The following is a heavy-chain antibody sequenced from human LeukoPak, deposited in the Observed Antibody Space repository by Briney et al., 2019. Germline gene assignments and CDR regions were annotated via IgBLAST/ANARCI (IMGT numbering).Heavy chain of an antibody. V-gene: IGHV3-30*18. CDR1: GFTFSSYG. Sequence: HPGGSLRLSCAASGFTFSSYGMHWVRQAPGKGLEWVAVISYDGSNKYYADSVKGRFTISRDNSKNTLYLQMNSLRAEDTAVYYCAKDRPPYSSGWSGAEYFQHWGQGTLVTVSS. CDR2: ISYDGSNK. CDR3: AKDRPPYSSGWSGAEYFQH. J-gene: IGHJ1*01. D-gene: IGHD6-19*01.